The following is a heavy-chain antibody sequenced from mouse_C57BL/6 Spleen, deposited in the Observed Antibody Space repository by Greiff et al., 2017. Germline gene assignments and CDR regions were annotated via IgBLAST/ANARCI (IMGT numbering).Heavy chain of an antibody. D-gene: IGHD1-1*01. CDR3: ARVRYYGSSFYYAMDY. V-gene: IGHV5-4*03. Sequence: EVMLVESGGGLVKPGGSLKLSCAASGFTFSSYAMSWVRQTPEKRLEWVATISDGGSYTYYPDNVKGRFTISRDNAKNNLYLQMSHLKSEDTAMYYCARVRYYGSSFYYAMDYWGQGTSVTVSS. J-gene: IGHJ4*01. CDR1: GFTFSSYA. CDR2: ISDGGSYT.